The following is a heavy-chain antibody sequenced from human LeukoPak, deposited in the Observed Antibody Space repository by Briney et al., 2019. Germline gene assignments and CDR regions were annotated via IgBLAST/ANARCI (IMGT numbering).Heavy chain of an antibody. J-gene: IGHJ4*02. V-gene: IGHV3-33*01. CDR1: GFTFSSYG. Sequence: PGGSLRLSCAASGFTFSSYGMHWVRQAPGKGLEWVAVIWYDGSNKYYADSVKGRFTISRDNSKNTLYLQMNSLRAEDTAVYYCARDPAYYYDSSGDIDYWGQGTLVTVSS. D-gene: IGHD3-22*01. CDR3: ARDPAYYYDSSGDIDY. CDR2: IWYDGSNK.